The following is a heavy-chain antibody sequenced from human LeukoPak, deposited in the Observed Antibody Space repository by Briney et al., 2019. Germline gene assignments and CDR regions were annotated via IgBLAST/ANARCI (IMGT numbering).Heavy chain of an antibody. CDR3: ARSRTHIAAAGNYYYYYMDV. CDR1: GGTFSSYA. D-gene: IGHD6-13*01. V-gene: IGHV1-69*05. J-gene: IGHJ6*03. CDR2: IIPIFGTA. Sequence: EASVKVSCKASGGTFSSYAISWVRQAPGQGLEWMGGIIPIFGTANYAQKFQGRVTITTDESMSTAYMELSSLRPEDTAVYYCARSRTHIAAAGNYYYYYMDVWGKGTTVTVSS.